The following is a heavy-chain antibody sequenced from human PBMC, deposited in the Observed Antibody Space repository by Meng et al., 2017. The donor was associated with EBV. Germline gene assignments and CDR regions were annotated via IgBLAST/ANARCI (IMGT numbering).Heavy chain of an antibody. V-gene: IGHV1-69*01. CDR1: GGPFRHYA. J-gene: IGHJ4*02. CDR2: FLPRLGAP. CDR3: ASESGRGYTPDY. Sequence: QVQFVQSAAEVKKPGSSVKVSCKTSGGPFRHYAVSWVRQAPGQGPEWLGGFLPRLGAPNYAQKFHGRVTITADESTRTHYMDLRSLRYDDAGVYYCASESGRGYTPDYWGQGTLVTVSS. D-gene: IGHD3-10*01.